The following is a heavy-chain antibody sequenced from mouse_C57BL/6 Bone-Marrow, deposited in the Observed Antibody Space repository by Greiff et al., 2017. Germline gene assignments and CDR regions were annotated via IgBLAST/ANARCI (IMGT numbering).Heavy chain of an antibody. CDR3: ARNDYDAMDY. CDR2: INPNNGGT. V-gene: IGHV1-26*01. J-gene: IGHJ4*01. Sequence: VQLQQPGPELVKPGASVKISCKASGYTFTDYYMNWVKQSHGKSLEWIGDINPNNGGTSYNQKFKGKATLTVDKSSSTAYMELRSLTSEDSAVYYCARNDYDAMDYWGQGTSVTVSS. CDR1: GYTFTDYY.